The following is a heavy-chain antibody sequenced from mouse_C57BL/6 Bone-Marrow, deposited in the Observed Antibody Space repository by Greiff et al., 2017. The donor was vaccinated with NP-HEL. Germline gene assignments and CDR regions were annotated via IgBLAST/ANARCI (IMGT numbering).Heavy chain of an antibody. CDR2: IDPSDSYT. CDR3: ARRYPRGDY. CDR1: GYTFTSYW. D-gene: IGHD5-1-1*01. V-gene: IGHV1-50*01. Sequence: QVQLKQPGAELVKPGASVKLSCKASGYTFTSYWMQWVKQRPGQGLEWIGEIDPSDSYTNYNQKFKGKATLTVDTSSSTAYMQLSSLTSEDSAVYYCARRYPRGDYWGQGTTLTVSS. J-gene: IGHJ2*01.